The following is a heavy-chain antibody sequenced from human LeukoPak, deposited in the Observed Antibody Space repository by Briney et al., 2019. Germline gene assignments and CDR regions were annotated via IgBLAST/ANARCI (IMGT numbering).Heavy chain of an antibody. D-gene: IGHD6-19*01. CDR3: ARQWLING. V-gene: IGHV3-21*04. CDR1: GFTFNTYS. J-gene: IGHJ4*02. CDR2: IDSSGGYM. Sequence: GGSLRLSCEASGFTFNTYSMNWARQAPGKGLEWVSSIDSSGGYMFYADSVKGRFIISRDNAKDSLYLQMNSLRAEDTAVYYCARQWLINGWGQGILVTVSS.